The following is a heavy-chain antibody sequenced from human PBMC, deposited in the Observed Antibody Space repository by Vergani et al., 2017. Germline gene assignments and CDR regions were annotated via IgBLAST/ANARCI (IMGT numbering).Heavy chain of an antibody. J-gene: IGHJ4*02. V-gene: IGHV3-23*01. Sequence: EVQLLESGGGLVQPGGSLRLSCAASGFTFSSYAMSWVRQAPGKGLEWVSAISGSGGRTYYADSVKGRFTISRDNSKNTLYLQMNSLRAEDTAVYYCAKNPGPYGYFDYWGQGTLVTVSS. CDR1: GFTFSSYA. D-gene: IGHD4-17*01. CDR2: ISGSGGRT. CDR3: AKNPGPYGYFDY.